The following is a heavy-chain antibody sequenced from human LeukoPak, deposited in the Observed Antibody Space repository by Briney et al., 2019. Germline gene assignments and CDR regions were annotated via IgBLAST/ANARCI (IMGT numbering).Heavy chain of an antibody. CDR1: GGSFSGYY. CDR3: ARGRYSSGWYASDP. Sequence: SETLSLTCAVYGGSFSGYYWSWIRQPPGKGLEWIGEINHSGSTNYNPSLKSRVTISVDTSKNQFSLKLSSVTAADTAVYYCARGRYSSGWYASDPWGQGTLVTVSS. J-gene: IGHJ5*02. V-gene: IGHV4-34*01. CDR2: INHSGST. D-gene: IGHD6-19*01.